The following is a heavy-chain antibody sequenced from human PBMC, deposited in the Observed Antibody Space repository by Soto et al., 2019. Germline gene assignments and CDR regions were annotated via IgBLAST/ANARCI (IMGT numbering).Heavy chain of an antibody. D-gene: IGHD3-22*01. CDR3: ARGSPRIASRGNFDE. V-gene: IGHV1-46*01. CDR1: GYTFTSYY. Sequence: GASGHVSCKASGYTFTSYYMHWVRHAPGQGLEWMGIINPSGGSTSYAQKFQGRVTMTRDTSTSTVYMELSSLRSEDTAVYYCARGSPRIASRGNFDEWGQGTRVT. CDR2: INPSGGST. J-gene: IGHJ4*02.